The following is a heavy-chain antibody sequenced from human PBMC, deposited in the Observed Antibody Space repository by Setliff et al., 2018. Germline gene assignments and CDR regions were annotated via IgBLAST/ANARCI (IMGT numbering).Heavy chain of an antibody. Sequence: SSVKVSCKASGGTFSNYCISWVRQAPGQGLEWMGGIMPKFGTPNRSQKFQGRVTITADESTSTAYMELSSLRSEDTAVYYCARGPSGWSSATSRYYFYMDVWGKGTTVTVS. V-gene: IGHV1-69*13. CDR1: GGTFSNYC. CDR3: ARGPSGWSSATSRYYFYMDV. D-gene: IGHD6-19*01. J-gene: IGHJ6*03. CDR2: IMPKFGTP.